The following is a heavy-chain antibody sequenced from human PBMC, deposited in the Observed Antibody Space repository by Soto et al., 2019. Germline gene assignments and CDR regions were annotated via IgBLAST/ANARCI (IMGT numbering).Heavy chain of an antibody. CDR3: ARSSGYYCVDY. D-gene: IGHD3-22*01. J-gene: IGHJ4*02. V-gene: IGHV1-3*01. CDR1: GYTFTSYA. Sequence: QVQFVQSGAEVKKPGASVKVSCKASGYTFTSYAMPWVRPAPGQRLEWMGWINAGSGNTKYSQKFQGRVTITRDTSASTAYMERNSLRSEATVLFYWARSSGYYCVDYWGQGTLVTVSS. CDR2: INAGSGNT.